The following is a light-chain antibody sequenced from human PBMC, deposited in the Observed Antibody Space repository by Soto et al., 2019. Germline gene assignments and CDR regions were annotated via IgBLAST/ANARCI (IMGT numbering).Light chain of an antibody. Sequence: QSALTQPASVSGSPGQSITISCTGTSSDVGGYNYVSWYQQHPGKAPKLIIYEVSNRPSGVSNRFSGSNSGHTASLTISGLQAEDVADYYCNSYTSKSTGVFGTGTKLTVL. V-gene: IGLV2-14*01. CDR1: SSDVGGYNY. CDR2: EVS. CDR3: NSYTSKSTGV. J-gene: IGLJ1*01.